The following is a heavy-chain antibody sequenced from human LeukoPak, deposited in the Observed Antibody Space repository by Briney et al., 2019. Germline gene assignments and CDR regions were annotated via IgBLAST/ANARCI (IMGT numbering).Heavy chain of an antibody. CDR1: GGSFSGYY. Sequence: SETLSLTCAVYGGSFSGYYWSWIRQPPGKGLEWIGEINHSGSTNYNPSLKSRVTLSVDTSKNQFSLKLSSVTAADTAVYYCARGPNWGSRVFDYWGQGTLVTVSS. CDR3: ARGPNWGSRVFDY. D-gene: IGHD7-27*01. J-gene: IGHJ4*02. CDR2: INHSGST. V-gene: IGHV4-34*01.